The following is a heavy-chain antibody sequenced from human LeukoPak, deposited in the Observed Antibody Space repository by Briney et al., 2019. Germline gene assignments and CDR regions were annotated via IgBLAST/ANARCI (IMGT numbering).Heavy chain of an antibody. CDR2: IYSDGRK. V-gene: IGHV3-53*01. Sequence: PGGSLRLSCAASGFTVSSNYMSWVRQAPGKGLEWVSVIYSDGRKDYADSVKGRFTISRDNSKNTLYLQMNSLRAEDTAVYYCARGMTGHFDYWGQGTLVTVSS. CDR3: ARGMTGHFDY. CDR1: GFTVSSNY. J-gene: IGHJ4*02. D-gene: IGHD3-9*01.